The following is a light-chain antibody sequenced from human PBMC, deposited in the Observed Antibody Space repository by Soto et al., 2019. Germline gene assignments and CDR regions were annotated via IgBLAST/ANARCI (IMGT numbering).Light chain of an antibody. Sequence: STLSVVPGERASLSCRASQSVSSNLAWYQHKPGQAPRLLISGASTRATGITDRLSGSGSGTEFTLTINSLQSEDVAVYYCQQYKYWPGTFGEGTKVDIK. CDR1: QSVSSN. J-gene: IGKJ1*01. CDR3: QQYKYWPGT. CDR2: GAS. V-gene: IGKV3-15*01.